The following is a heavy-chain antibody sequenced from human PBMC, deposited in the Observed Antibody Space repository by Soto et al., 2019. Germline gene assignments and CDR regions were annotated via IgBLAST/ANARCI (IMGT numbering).Heavy chain of an antibody. Sequence: EVQLVESGGGLVKPGGSLRLSCAASGFTFSSYSMNWVRQAPGKGLEWVSSISSSSSYIYYADSVKGRFTISRDNAKNSLYLQMNSLRAEDTAVYYCARDNYCSSTSCYFGTAFDYWGQGTLVTVSS. CDR2: ISSSSSYI. CDR1: GFTFSSYS. D-gene: IGHD2-2*01. CDR3: ARDNYCSSTSCYFGTAFDY. V-gene: IGHV3-21*01. J-gene: IGHJ4*02.